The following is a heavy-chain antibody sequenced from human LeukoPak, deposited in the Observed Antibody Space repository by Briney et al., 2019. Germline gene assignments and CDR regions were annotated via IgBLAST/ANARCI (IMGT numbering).Heavy chain of an antibody. D-gene: IGHD6-13*01. CDR2: IIPIFGTA. Sequence: SVKVSCKASGGTFSSYAISWVRQAPGQGLEWTGGIIPIFGTANYAQKFQGRVTITADESTSTAYMELSSLRSEDTAVYYCARDLGSWLANWFDPWGQGTLVTVSS. J-gene: IGHJ5*02. CDR3: ARDLGSWLANWFDP. V-gene: IGHV1-69*13. CDR1: GGTFSSYA.